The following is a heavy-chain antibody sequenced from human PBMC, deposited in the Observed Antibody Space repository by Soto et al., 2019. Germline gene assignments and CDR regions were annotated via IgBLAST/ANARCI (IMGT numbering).Heavy chain of an antibody. V-gene: IGHV4-4*02. J-gene: IGHJ6*02. CDR2: IYHTGSI. D-gene: IGHD5-12*01. Sequence: QVQLQESCPGLVNPSGTLSLNCTVSGGPMSSRNWWSWVRQPPGKGLEWIGDIYHTGSINYSPSLTGRLAISVDKSKNQFSLKLTSVTAADTDVYYCARNSGYDPYGMDVWGQGTTVTVSS. CDR1: GGPMSSRNW. CDR3: ARNSGYDPYGMDV.